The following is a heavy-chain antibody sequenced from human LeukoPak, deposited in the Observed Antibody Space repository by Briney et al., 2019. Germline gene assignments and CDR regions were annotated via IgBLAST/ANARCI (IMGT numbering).Heavy chain of an antibody. CDR1: GFTFSGYW. CDR2: ISYDGSNK. CDR3: ARTSGVGATDLDY. V-gene: IGHV3-30*03. D-gene: IGHD1-26*01. Sequence: GGSLRLSCAASGFTFSGYWMTWVRQAPGKGLEWVAVISYDGSNKYYADSVKGRFTISRDNSKNTLYLQMNSLRAEDTAVYYCARTSGVGATDLDYWGQGTLVTVSS. J-gene: IGHJ4*02.